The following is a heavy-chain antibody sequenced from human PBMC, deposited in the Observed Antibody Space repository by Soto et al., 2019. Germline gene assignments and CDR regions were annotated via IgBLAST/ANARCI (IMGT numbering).Heavy chain of an antibody. CDR1: GGSISSGGYS. Sequence: SETLSLTCAVSGGSISSGGYSWSWIRHPPGKGLEWIGYIYHSGSTYYNPSLKSRVTISVDTSKNKFSLKLSSVTAADTAVYYCARRSPHYHDSSGLAYYGMDVWGQGTTVT. V-gene: IGHV4-30-2*03. CDR2: IYHSGST. J-gene: IGHJ6*02. CDR3: ARRSPHYHDSSGLAYYGMDV. D-gene: IGHD3-22*01.